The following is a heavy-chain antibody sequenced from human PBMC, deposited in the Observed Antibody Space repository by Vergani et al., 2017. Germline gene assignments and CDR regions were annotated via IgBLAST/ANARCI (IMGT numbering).Heavy chain of an antibody. CDR1: EFSFSHHW. V-gene: IGHV3-74*01. CDR3: ARALRAGPSDYHYYYMDV. CDR2: INKDGDFR. D-gene: IGHD1-26*01. J-gene: IGHJ6*03. Sequence: EVQLVESGGGLVQPGGSLRLSCAASEFSFSHHWMYWVRQAPGKGLVWVSSINKDGDFRRYADLVKGRFTISRDNAKETLSLQMSSLRADDTAIYYCARALRAGPSDYHYYYMDVWGKGTTVTVSS.